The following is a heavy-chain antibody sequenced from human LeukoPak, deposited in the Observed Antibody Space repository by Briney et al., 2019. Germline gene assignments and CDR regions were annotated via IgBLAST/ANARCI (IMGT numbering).Heavy chain of an antibody. CDR1: GFTFDDYA. J-gene: IGHJ4*02. D-gene: IGHD6-25*01. V-gene: IGHV3-9*03. CDR2: ISWNSGSI. CDR3: AKDVAARPLYYFDY. Sequence: PGGSLRLSCAASGFTFDDYAMHWVRQAPGKGLEWVSGISWNSGSIGYADSVKGRFTISRDNAKNSLYLQMNSLRAEDMALYYCAKDVAARPLYYFDYWGQGTLVTVSS.